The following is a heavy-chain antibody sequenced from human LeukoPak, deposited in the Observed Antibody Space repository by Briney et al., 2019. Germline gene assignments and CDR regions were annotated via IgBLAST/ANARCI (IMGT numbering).Heavy chain of an antibody. V-gene: IGHV4-4*07. J-gene: IGHJ3*02. D-gene: IGHD6-19*01. Sequence: SETLSLTCTVSGGSISRSHWSWIRQHAGKGLEWIGRIYASGSTNYNPSLKSRVTISVDKSKNQFSLKLSSVTAADTAVYYCARDLVYIAVAGTVAFDIWGQGTMVTVSS. CDR1: GGSISRSH. CDR3: ARDLVYIAVAGTVAFDI. CDR2: IYASGST.